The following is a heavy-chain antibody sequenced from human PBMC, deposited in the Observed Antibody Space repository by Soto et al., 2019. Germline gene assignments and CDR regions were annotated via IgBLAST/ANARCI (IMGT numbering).Heavy chain of an antibody. J-gene: IGHJ6*02. D-gene: IGHD1-26*01. CDR3: AKAGSSRTHHYYYGMDV. V-gene: IGHV3-23*01. CDR2: ISGSGGST. CDR1: GFTFSSYA. Sequence: GGSLRLSCAASGFTFSSYAMSWVRQAPGKGLEWVSAISGSGGSTYYADSVKGRFTISRDNSKNTLYLQMNSLRAEDTAVYYCAKAGSSRTHHYYYGMDVWGQGTTVTAP.